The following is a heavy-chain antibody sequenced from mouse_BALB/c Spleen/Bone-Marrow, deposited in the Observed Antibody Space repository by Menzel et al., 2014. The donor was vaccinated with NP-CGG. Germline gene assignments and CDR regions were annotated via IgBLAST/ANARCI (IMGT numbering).Heavy chain of an antibody. J-gene: IGHJ2*01. D-gene: IGHD1-1*01. CDR2: ISSGSSTI. V-gene: IGHV5-17*02. CDR3: VRSGSSSGYFDY. Sequence: EVKLMESGGGLVQPGGSRKLSCAASGFTFSSFGMHWVRQAPEKGLEWVAYISSGSSTIYYADTVMGRFTISRDNPKNPLFLQMTSLRSEDTAMYYCVRSGSSSGYFDYWGQGTTLTVSS. CDR1: GFTFSSFG.